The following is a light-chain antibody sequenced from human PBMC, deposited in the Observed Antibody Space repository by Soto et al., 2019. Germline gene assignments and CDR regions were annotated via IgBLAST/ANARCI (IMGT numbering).Light chain of an antibody. J-gene: IGKJ3*01. CDR2: DAS. CDR3: QQYGDSPLFT. V-gene: IGKV3-20*01. Sequence: ESVLTQSPGTLSLSPGESATLSCRASQSISSSSLAWYQQKPGQAPRLLIFDASRRATGIPDRFSGSGSASDSTLTISRLEPEDFAVYYCQQYGDSPLFTFGPGTTVDIK. CDR1: QSISSSS.